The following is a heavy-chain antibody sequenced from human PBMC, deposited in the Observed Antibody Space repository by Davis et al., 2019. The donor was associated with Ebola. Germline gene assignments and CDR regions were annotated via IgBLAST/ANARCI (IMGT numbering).Heavy chain of an antibody. CDR3: ARDRGTSYFDY. Sequence: GGSLRLSCAASGFTFRNFGVHWVRQAPGKGLEWVTFIWYDGSNKYYADSVKGRFTISRDNSKNTVYLQMNTLRAEDTAVYYCARDRGTSYFDYWGQGTLVTVSS. CDR1: GFTFRNFG. D-gene: IGHD1-26*01. CDR2: IWYDGSNK. V-gene: IGHV3-33*01. J-gene: IGHJ4*02.